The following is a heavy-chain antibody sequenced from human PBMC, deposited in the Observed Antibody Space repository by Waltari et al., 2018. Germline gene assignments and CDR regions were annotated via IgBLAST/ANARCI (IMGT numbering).Heavy chain of an antibody. CDR3: ARGSYGYLVDY. CDR1: GYTFTGYY. CDR2: INPNRGGT. D-gene: IGHD5-18*01. Sequence: QVQLVQSGAEVKKPGASVKVSCKASGYTFTGYYMHWVRQAPGQGLEWKGGINPNRGGTNYAKKIKGKVTMTSDTSISTAYMELSRLKSDDTAVYYCARGSYGYLVDYWGQGTLVTVSP. J-gene: IGHJ4*02. V-gene: IGHV1-2*02.